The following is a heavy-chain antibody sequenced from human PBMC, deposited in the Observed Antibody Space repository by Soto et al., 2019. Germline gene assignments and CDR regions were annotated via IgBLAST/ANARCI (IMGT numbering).Heavy chain of an antibody. CDR1: GGSFSGYY. CDR3: GRGPTYYYGSGAPFALYYYCFGMKA. Sequence: PSETLSLTCAVYGGSFSGYYWSWIRQPPGKGLEWIGEINHSGSTNYNPSLKSRVTISVDTSKNQFSLKLSSVTAADTAVYNLGRGPTYYYGSGAPFALYYYCFGMKAWAKGHRVT. V-gene: IGHV4-34*01. J-gene: IGHJ6*04. D-gene: IGHD3-10*01. CDR2: INHSGST.